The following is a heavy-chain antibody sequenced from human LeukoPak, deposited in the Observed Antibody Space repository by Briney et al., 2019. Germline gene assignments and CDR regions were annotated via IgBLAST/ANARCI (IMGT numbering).Heavy chain of an antibody. Sequence: GGSLRLACAATGFTFDDYAMHWVRPAPCKGLEWVSGISWNSGSISYADSVKGRFTISRDNAKNSLYLQMNSLRAEDTALYDCAKADSSHNYFDYWGQGTLATVSS. CDR1: GFTFDDYA. J-gene: IGHJ4*02. D-gene: IGHD2-15*01. CDR2: ISWNSGSI. CDR3: AKADSSHNYFDY. V-gene: IGHV3-9*01.